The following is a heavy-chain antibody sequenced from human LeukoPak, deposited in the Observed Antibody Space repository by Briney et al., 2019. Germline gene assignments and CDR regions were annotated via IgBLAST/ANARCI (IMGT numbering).Heavy chain of an antibody. J-gene: IGHJ4*02. V-gene: IGHV4-4*02. CDR2: IYYSGST. CDR1: GGSISSSNW. D-gene: IGHD3-3*01. Sequence: SETLSLTCAVSGGSISSSNWWSWVRQPPGKGLEWIGYIYYSGSTYYNPSLKSRVTISVDTSKNQFSLKLSSVTAADTAVYYCARQIFTYFDYWGQGTLVTVSS. CDR3: ARQIFTYFDY.